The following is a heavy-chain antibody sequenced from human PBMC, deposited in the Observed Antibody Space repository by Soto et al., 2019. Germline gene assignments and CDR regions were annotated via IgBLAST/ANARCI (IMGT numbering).Heavy chain of an antibody. Sequence: SETLSLTCTVSGGSISSYYWSWIRQPPGKGLEWIGYIYYSGSTNYNPSLKSRVTISVDTSKNQFSLKLSSVTAADTAVYYCARHPNLYYDFWSGYWTNWFDPWGQGTLVTVSS. D-gene: IGHD3-3*01. CDR3: ARHPNLYYDFWSGYWTNWFDP. CDR2: IYYSGST. V-gene: IGHV4-59*08. CDR1: GGSISSYY. J-gene: IGHJ5*02.